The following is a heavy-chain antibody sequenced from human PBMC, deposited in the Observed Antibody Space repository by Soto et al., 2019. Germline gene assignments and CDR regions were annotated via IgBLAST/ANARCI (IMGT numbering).Heavy chain of an antibody. Sequence: GVLRLSCAASGFTFSSYAMSWVRQAPGKGLEWVSAISGSGGSTYYADSVKGRFTISRDNSKNTLYLQMNSLRAEDTAVYYCATTGHYYDSSGYYFNFDYWGQGTLVTVSS. D-gene: IGHD3-22*01. CDR2: ISGSGGST. CDR3: ATTGHYYDSSGYYFNFDY. V-gene: IGHV3-23*01. CDR1: GFTFSSYA. J-gene: IGHJ4*02.